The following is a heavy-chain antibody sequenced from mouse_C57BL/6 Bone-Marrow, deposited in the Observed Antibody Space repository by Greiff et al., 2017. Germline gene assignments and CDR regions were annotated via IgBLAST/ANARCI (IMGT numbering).Heavy chain of an antibody. Sequence: EVKLMESGGGLVKPGGSPKLSCAASGFTFSSYAMSWVRQTPEKRLEWVATISDGGSYTYYPDNVKGRFTISRDNAKNNLYLQMSHLKSEDTAMYYCARSWFAYWGQGTLVTVSA. CDR2: ISDGGSYT. CDR1: GFTFSSYA. CDR3: ARSWFAY. J-gene: IGHJ3*01. V-gene: IGHV5-4*03.